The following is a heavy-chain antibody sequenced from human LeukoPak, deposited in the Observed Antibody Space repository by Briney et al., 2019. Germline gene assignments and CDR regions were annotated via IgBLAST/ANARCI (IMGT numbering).Heavy chain of an antibody. CDR3: AREIGIGFDY. CDR2: INPSGGST. Sequence: ASVKVSCKASVYTFTSYYMHWVRQAPGQGLEWMGMINPSGGSTSYAQKFQGRVTMTRDTSTSTVYMELSSLRSEDTAVYYCAREIGIGFDYWGQGTLVTVSS. CDR1: VYTFTSYY. V-gene: IGHV1-46*01. D-gene: IGHD1-14*01. J-gene: IGHJ4*02.